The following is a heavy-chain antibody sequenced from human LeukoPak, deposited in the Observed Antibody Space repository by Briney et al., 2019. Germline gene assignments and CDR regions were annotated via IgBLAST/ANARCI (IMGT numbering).Heavy chain of an antibody. Sequence: PSETLSLTCTVSGGSISSYYWSWIRQPPGKGLEWIGYIYYSGSTNYNPSLKSRVTISVDTSKNQFSLKLSSVTAADTAVYYCARGEGYCSSTSCYVFDYWGQGTLVTVSS. CDR1: GGSISSYY. J-gene: IGHJ4*02. CDR3: ARGEGYCSSTSCYVFDY. CDR2: IYYSGST. V-gene: IGHV4-59*12. D-gene: IGHD2-2*01.